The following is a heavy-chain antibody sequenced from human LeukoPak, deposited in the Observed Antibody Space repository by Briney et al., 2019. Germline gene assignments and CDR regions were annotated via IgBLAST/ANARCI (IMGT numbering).Heavy chain of an antibody. CDR2: IKEDGSEK. CDR3: ARGPDYDILADYFDY. D-gene: IGHD3-9*01. J-gene: IGHJ4*02. Sequence: GGSLRLSCAASGFTFSSCWMNWVRQAPGKGLEWVASIKEDGSEKFYADSVRGRFTISRDNSKNTLFLQMNSLRPEDTAVYYCARGPDYDILADYFDYWGQGTLVTVSS. CDR1: GFTFSSCW. V-gene: IGHV3-7*01.